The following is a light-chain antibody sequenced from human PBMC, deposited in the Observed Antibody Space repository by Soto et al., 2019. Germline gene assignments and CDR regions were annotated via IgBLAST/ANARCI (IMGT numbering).Light chain of an antibody. Sequence: QSVLTQPPSVSGAPGQRVTISCTGSSSNIGAGYDVHWYQQLPGTAPKLLIFGNSNRPSRVQNRFSGSKSGTSASLAITGLQAEDVADYYCQSYHSSLSGWVFGGGTKLTVL. CDR3: QSYHSSLSGWV. J-gene: IGLJ3*02. V-gene: IGLV1-40*01. CDR1: SSNIGAGYD. CDR2: GNS.